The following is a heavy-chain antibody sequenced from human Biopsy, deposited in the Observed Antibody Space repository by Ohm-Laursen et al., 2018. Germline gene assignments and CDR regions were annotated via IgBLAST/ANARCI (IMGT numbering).Heavy chain of an antibody. V-gene: IGHV4-34*01. CDR3: VRGVDYYDPYHYYALDV. CDR2: LNHSGRT. CDR1: GESLNGYY. D-gene: IGHD3-22*01. Sequence: SETLSLTWAVYGESLNGYYWSWIRQTPGKGLEWIGELNHSGRTNYNPSLKSRVTISVDTSKNQFSLKVRSVTATDTAVYYCVRGVDYYDPYHYYALDVWGQGTTVTVSS. J-gene: IGHJ6*02.